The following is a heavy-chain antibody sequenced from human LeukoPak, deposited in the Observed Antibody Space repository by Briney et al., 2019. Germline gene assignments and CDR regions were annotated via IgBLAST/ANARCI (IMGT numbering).Heavy chain of an antibody. J-gene: IGHJ4*02. CDR3: ARQPGYSYGSYYFDY. CDR2: IYYSGST. Sequence: PSETLSLTCTVSGGSISSSSYYWGWIRQPPGKGLEWIGSIYYSGSTYYNPSLKSRVTIPVDTSKNQFSLKLSSVTATDTAVYYCARQPGYSYGSYYFDYWGQGTLVTVSS. CDR1: GGSISSSSYY. V-gene: IGHV4-39*01. D-gene: IGHD5-18*01.